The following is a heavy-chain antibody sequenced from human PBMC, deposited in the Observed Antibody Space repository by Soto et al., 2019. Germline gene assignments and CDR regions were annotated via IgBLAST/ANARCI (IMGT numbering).Heavy chain of an antibody. D-gene: IGHD1-1*01. CDR1: GYTFTSYG. Sequence: QVHLVQSGAEVKKPGAAVKVSCKASGYTFTSYGITWVRQAPGQGLAWMGWISAHNGNTDYAQKCKGRGIVTRDTSRSTVYMELRSLRADDTAVYYCARGRYGDYWGQGALVTVSS. CDR2: ISAHNGNT. J-gene: IGHJ4*02. CDR3: ARGRYGDY. V-gene: IGHV1-18*01.